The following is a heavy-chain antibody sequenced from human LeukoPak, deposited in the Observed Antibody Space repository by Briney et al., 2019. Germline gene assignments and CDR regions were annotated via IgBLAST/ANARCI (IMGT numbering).Heavy chain of an antibody. CDR1: GFTFSSYW. D-gene: IGHD6-6*01. CDR3: ARGYSSSSGSVWFDP. Sequence: PGGSLRLSCAASGFTFSSYWMHWVRQAPGKGLVWVSRINSDGSSTSYADSVKGRFTISRDNAKNSLYLQMNSLRAEDTAVYYCARGYSSSSGSVWFDPWGQGTLVTVSS. CDR2: INSDGSST. J-gene: IGHJ5*02. V-gene: IGHV3-74*01.